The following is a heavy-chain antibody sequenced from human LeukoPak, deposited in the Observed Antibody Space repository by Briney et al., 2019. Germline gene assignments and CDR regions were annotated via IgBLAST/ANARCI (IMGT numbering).Heavy chain of an antibody. Sequence: SETLSLTCTVSGVSISSYYWSWIRQPPGKGLEWIGYIYYSGSTNYNPSLKSRVTISVDTSKNQFSLKLSSVTAADTAVYYCARDQSGYSYGYGFDPWGQGTLVTVSS. V-gene: IGHV4-59*01. D-gene: IGHD5-18*01. CDR1: GVSISSYY. J-gene: IGHJ5*02. CDR2: IYYSGST. CDR3: ARDQSGYSYGYGFDP.